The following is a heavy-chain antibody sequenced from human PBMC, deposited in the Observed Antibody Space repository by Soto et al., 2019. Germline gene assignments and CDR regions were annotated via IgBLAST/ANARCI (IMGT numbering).Heavy chain of an antibody. Sequence: PGGSLRLSCAVSGFTFSSYGMHWVRQAPGKGLEWVAVIWYDGSNKYYADSVKGRFTISRDNSKNTLYLQMNSLRAEDTAVYYCARGSGYSYGSPYYYYYYGMDVWGQGTTVIVSS. V-gene: IGHV3-33*01. CDR2: IWYDGSNK. D-gene: IGHD5-18*01. J-gene: IGHJ6*02. CDR3: ARGSGYSYGSPYYYYYYGMDV. CDR1: GFTFSSYG.